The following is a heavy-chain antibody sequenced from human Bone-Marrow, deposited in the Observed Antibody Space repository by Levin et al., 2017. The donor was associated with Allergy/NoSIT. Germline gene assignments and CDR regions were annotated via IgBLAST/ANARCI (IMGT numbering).Heavy chain of an antibody. D-gene: IGHD3-22*01. CDR2: IIPYLGKP. V-gene: IGHV1-69*10. CDR3: ARVSVPYDASGSFDF. J-gene: IGHJ4*02. CDR1: GGLFTANS. Sequence: SVKVSCKTSGGLFTANSISWLRQAPGQRPEWMGGIIPYLGKPNYAQKFQDRVTITADESTTTGYMELTSLTFEDTAVYYCARVSVPYDASGSFDFWGQGTLVTVSS.